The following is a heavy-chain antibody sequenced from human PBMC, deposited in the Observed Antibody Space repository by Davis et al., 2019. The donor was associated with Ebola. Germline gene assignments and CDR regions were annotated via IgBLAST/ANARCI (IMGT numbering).Heavy chain of an antibody. CDR1: GFTFSSYE. J-gene: IGHJ5*02. CDR2: ISSGGDTI. CDR3: ARDLNLNWFDP. V-gene: IGHV3-48*03. Sequence: PGGSLRLSCAASGFTFSSYEMNWVRQAPGKGLEWISYISSGGDTIYYADSVKGRFTISRDNSKNTLYLQMNSLRAEDTAVYYCARDLNLNWFDPWGQGTLVTVSS. D-gene: IGHD1-20*01.